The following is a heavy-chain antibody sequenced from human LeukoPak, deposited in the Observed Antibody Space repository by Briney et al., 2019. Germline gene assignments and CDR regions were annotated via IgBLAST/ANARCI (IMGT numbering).Heavy chain of an antibody. J-gene: IGHJ4*02. V-gene: IGHV4-4*07. CDR2: IYTSVST. D-gene: IGHD4-17*01. Sequence: SENLSLTCTVSGVSISSYYWSWIRHPPGKGLEGIGLIYTSVSTNYNPSLKSRVTMSVATSKNQFSLKLSSVTAEDTAVYDGARDPVGDYSFGFDYWGQGTLVTVSS. CDR3: ARDPVGDYSFGFDY. CDR1: GVSISSYY.